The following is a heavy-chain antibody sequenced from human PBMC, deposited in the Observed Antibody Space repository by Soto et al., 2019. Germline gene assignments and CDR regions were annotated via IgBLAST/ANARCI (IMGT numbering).Heavy chain of an antibody. CDR1: GDSMTYHY. CDR3: ARDGLLLWYYYYGMDV. J-gene: IGHJ6*02. Sequence: PSETLSLTCTVSGDSMTYHYWSWVRQSPGKGLEWIGCIYYSGSTYYNPSLKSRVTISVDTSKNQFSLKLSSVTAADTAVYYCARDGLLLWYYYYGMDVWGQGTTVTVSS. D-gene: IGHD2-15*01. CDR2: IYYSGST. V-gene: IGHV4-4*08.